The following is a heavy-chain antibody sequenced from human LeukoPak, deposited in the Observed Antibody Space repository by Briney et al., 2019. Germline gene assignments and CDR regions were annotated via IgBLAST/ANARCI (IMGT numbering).Heavy chain of an antibody. CDR3: ARHGYETPGVVDY. V-gene: IGHV4-39*01. CDR2: IYYSGST. CDR1: GGSISSSSYY. J-gene: IGHJ4*02. Sequence: PSETLSLTCTVSGGSISSSSYYWGWIRQPPGKGLEWIGSIYYSGSTYYNPSLKSRVTISVDTSKNQFSLKLSSVTAADTAVYYCARHGYETPGVVDYWGQGTLVTVS. D-gene: IGHD5-12*01.